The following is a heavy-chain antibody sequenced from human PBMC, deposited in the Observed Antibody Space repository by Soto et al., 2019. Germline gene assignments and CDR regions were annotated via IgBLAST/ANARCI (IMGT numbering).Heavy chain of an antibody. Sequence: QVQLVQSGAEVKKPGASVTVSCTTSGYTFTNHGINWVRQAPGQGLEWMGWINPYNANVNYAQKLQGRVTMTTDTSTSTAYMDLRSLTSDDTAVYYCARDRVAGIWGDAFDIWGQGTMVTVSS. D-gene: IGHD3-16*01. J-gene: IGHJ3*02. CDR1: GYTFTNHG. V-gene: IGHV1-18*04. CDR2: INPYNANV. CDR3: ARDRVAGIWGDAFDI.